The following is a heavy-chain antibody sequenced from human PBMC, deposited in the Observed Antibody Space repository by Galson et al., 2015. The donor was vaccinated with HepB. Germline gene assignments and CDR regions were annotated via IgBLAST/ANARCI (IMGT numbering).Heavy chain of an antibody. D-gene: IGHD3-16*02. J-gene: IGHJ3*02. V-gene: IGHV7-4-1*02. CDR2: INTNTGNP. Sequence: QSGAEVKKPGESLKISCKASGYTFTSYAMNWVRQAPGQGLEWMGWINTNTGNPTYAQGFTGRFVFSLDTSVSTAYLQISSLKAEDTAVYYCARSHLVIPIYDYVWGSYRPDAFDIWGQGTMVTVSS. CDR1: GYTFTSYA. CDR3: ARSHLVIPIYDYVWGSYRPDAFDI.